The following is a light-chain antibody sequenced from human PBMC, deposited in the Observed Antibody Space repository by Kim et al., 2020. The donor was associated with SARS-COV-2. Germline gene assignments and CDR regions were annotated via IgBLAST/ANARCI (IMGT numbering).Light chain of an antibody. J-gene: IGKJ5*01. V-gene: IGKV1-17*01. CDR1: QDIRND. CDR2: GAS. Sequence: DIQMTQSPSSLSASVGDRVTITCRASQDIRNDLGWYQQNPGRAPKRLIYGASSLQSGVPSRFSGSGSGTEFTLTISSVQPEDFATYCCLQHSTYPITFGQGTRLESK. CDR3: LQHSTYPIT.